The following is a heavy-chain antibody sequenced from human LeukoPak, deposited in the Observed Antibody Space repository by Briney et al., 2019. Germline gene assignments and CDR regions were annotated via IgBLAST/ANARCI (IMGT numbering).Heavy chain of an antibody. Sequence: PGGSLRLSCAASGFTFSSYGMHWVRQAPGKGLEWVAVIWYDGSNKYYAGSVKGRFTISRDNSKNTLYLQMNSLRAEDTAVYYCARAPPPDFWSGYPPYYGMDVWGQGTTVTASS. D-gene: IGHD3-3*01. V-gene: IGHV3-33*08. J-gene: IGHJ6*02. CDR2: IWYDGSNK. CDR1: GFTFSSYG. CDR3: ARAPPPDFWSGYPPYYGMDV.